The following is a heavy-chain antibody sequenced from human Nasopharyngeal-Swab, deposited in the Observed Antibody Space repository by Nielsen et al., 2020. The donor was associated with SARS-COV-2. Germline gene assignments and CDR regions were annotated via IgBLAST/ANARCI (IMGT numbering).Heavy chain of an antibody. CDR3: ARRSFYYGSGTVRGMDV. V-gene: IGHV5-10-1*01. CDR2: IDPSDSYS. D-gene: IGHD3-10*01. Sequence: GESLKISCEGSGYSFSSYWISWVRQMPGKGPEWMGIIDPSDSYSNYSPSFQGHVTISVDKSLSTAFLQWSSLKASDTAVYYCARRSFYYGSGTVRGMDVWGQGTTVTVSS. J-gene: IGHJ6*02. CDR1: GYSFSSYW.